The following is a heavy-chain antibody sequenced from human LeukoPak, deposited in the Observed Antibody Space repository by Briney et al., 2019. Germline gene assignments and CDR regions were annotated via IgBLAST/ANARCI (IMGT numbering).Heavy chain of an antibody. CDR3: ARGPWDSSGYYLY. Sequence: PSETLSLTSAVYGGSFSGYYWSCIRQPPRKGLECIGEINHSGSTNYNPSLKSRVTISVDTSKNQFSLKLISVTAADTAVYYCARGPWDSSGYYLYWGQGTLVTVSS. D-gene: IGHD3-22*01. J-gene: IGHJ4*02. CDR1: GGSFSGYY. CDR2: INHSGST. V-gene: IGHV4-34*01.